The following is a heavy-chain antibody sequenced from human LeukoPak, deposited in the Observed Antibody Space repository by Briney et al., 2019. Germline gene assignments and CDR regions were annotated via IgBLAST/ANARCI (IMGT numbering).Heavy chain of an antibody. V-gene: IGHV4-59*01. CDR2: IYYSGSS. J-gene: IGHJ2*01. CDR3: ARAAEIYGDYSGYFDL. CDR1: GGSISSYY. Sequence: PSETLSLTCAVSGGSISSYYWSWIRQPPGKGLEWIGDIYYSGSSNYYPSLKSRVTISVDASKNQFSLKLSSVTAEDTAVYYCARAAEIYGDYSGYFDLWGRGTLVTVSS. D-gene: IGHD4-17*01.